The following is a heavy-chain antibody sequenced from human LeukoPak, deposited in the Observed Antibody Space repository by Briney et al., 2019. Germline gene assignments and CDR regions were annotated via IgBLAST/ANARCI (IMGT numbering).Heavy chain of an antibody. Sequence: GGSLRLSCAASGFTFSNYEMNWVRQAPGKGLDWVAYISRGGRTVDYADSVKGRFTISRDNAKNSLYLQMNSLRAEDTAVYYCARWARAWGYYYYYYMDVWGKGTTVTISS. V-gene: IGHV3-48*03. CDR1: GFTFSNYE. J-gene: IGHJ6*03. CDR2: ISRGGRTV. D-gene: IGHD7-27*01. CDR3: ARWARAWGYYYYYYMDV.